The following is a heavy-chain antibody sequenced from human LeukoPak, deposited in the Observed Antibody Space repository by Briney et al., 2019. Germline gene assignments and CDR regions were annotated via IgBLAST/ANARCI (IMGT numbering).Heavy chain of an antibody. Sequence: GGSLRLSCAVSGFTFSGFWMSWSRQAPGKGLEWVASINSDGSEGYYADVVKGRFTISRDNAKNSLYLQINSLRAEDTAVYYCARSSYSSSSSVWGQGTLVTVSS. D-gene: IGHD6-6*01. CDR2: INSDGSEG. CDR1: GFTFSGFW. V-gene: IGHV3-7*03. J-gene: IGHJ4*02. CDR3: ARSSYSSSSSV.